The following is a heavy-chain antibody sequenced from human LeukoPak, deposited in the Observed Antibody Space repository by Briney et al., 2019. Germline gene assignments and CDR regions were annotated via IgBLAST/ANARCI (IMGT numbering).Heavy chain of an antibody. J-gene: IGHJ6*02. CDR3: AKDYGSGCMDV. D-gene: IGHD3-10*01. V-gene: IGHV3-30*18. CDR1: GFTFSSYG. CDR2: ISYDGSNK. Sequence: PGGSLRLSCAASGFTFSSYGMHWVRQAPGKGLEWVAVISYDGSNKYYADSVKGRFTISRDNSKNTLYLQMNSLRAEDTAVYYCAKDYGSGCMDVWGQGTTVTVSS.